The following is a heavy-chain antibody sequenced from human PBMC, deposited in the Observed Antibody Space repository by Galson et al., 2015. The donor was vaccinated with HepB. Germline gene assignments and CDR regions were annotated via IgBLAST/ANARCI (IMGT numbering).Heavy chain of an antibody. J-gene: IGHJ6*02. D-gene: IGHD3-10*01. V-gene: IGHV3-43*01. Sequence: SLRLSCAASGFTFDDYTMHWVRQAPGKGLEWVSLISWDGGSTYYADSVKGRFTISRDNSKNSLYLQMNSLRTEDTALYYCAKDITMVRGVIYDYYYYGMDVWGQGTTVTVSS. CDR3: AKDITMVRGVIYDYYYYGMDV. CDR1: GFTFDDYT. CDR2: ISWDGGST.